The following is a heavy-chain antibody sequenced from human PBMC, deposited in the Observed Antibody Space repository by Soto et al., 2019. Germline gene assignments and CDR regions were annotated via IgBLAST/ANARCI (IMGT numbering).Heavy chain of an antibody. J-gene: IGHJ5*02. Sequence: EVQLVESGGGLVRPGGSLRLSCAASGFTFTTYWMNWVRQAPGKGLEWVSTIKQDVSEQYYVDSVKGRFAISRDNAKNSLSLQMNSLRADDTAVYYCARGHYGDYAWGPGTLVTVSS. CDR2: IKQDVSEQ. CDR3: ARGHYGDYA. CDR1: GFTFTTYW. D-gene: IGHD4-17*01. V-gene: IGHV3-7*05.